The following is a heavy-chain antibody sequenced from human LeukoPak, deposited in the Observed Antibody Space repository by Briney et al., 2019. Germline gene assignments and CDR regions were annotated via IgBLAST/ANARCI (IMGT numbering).Heavy chain of an antibody. CDR2: INISGGST. Sequence: PGGSLRLSCAASGFTFSSYWMNWVRQAPGKGLEWVSTINISGGSTFYADSVKGRFTISRDNSKNTLYLQMNSLRAEDTAVYYCAKGESKDYLNYFDYLNYFDHWGQGALVTVSS. D-gene: IGHD2/OR15-2a*01. J-gene: IGHJ4*02. CDR3: AKGESKDYLNYFDYLNYFDH. CDR1: GFTFSSYW. V-gene: IGHV3-23*01.